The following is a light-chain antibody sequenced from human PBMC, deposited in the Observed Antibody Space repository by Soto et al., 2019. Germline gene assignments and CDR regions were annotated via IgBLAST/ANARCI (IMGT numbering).Light chain of an antibody. CDR3: QQHSNWPRIT. CDR2: DAS. CDR1: QSVSSY. J-gene: IGKJ5*01. V-gene: IGKV3-11*01. Sequence: EIVLTQSPATLSLSPGERATLSRRPSQSVSSYLAWYQQKPGQAPGLLIYDASNRATGIPPRFSGSGSGTDFTLTISSLEPEDFAVYYCQQHSNWPRITFGQGTRLDIK.